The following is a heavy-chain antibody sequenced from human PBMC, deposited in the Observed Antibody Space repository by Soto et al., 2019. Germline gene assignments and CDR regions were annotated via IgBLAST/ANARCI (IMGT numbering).Heavy chain of an antibody. Sequence: QVQLQESGPGLVKPSETLSLTCTVSGGSVSSGGYYWSWIRQPPGKGLEWIGYIYYSGSTNYNPSLTGRVXXXGXPSKNQFSLKLSSVTAADTAVYYCARGIEGWYQGRYYYGMDVWGQGTTVTVSS. J-gene: IGHJ6*02. V-gene: IGHV4-61*08. CDR3: ARGIEGWYQGRYYYGMDV. CDR1: GGSVSSGGYY. CDR2: IYYSGST. D-gene: IGHD6-19*01.